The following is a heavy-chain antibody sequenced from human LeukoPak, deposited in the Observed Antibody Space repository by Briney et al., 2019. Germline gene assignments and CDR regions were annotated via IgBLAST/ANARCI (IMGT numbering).Heavy chain of an antibody. D-gene: IGHD1-26*01. J-gene: IGHJ4*02. CDR1: GYSISSGYY. V-gene: IGHV4-38-2*01. CDR2: IYHSGST. Sequence: SETLSLTCAVSGYSISSGYYWGWIRQPPGKGLEWIGSIYHSGSTYYNPPLKSRVTISVDTSKNQFSLKLSSMTAADTAVYYCARLRGYFDYWGQGTLVTVSS. CDR3: ARLRGYFDY.